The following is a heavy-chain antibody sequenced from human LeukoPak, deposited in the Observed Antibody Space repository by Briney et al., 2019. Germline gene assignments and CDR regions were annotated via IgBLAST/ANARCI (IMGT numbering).Heavy chain of an antibody. D-gene: IGHD3-3*01. V-gene: IGHV3-11*04. Sequence: GGSLILSCVASGFTFSDYYMSWIRQAPGKGLEWVSYISTSGSTIYYADSVRGRFTISRDNAKNSLYLQMNSLRAEDTAVYYCATISALWSLDYWGQGTLVTVSS. CDR2: ISTSGSTI. CDR3: ATISALWSLDY. CDR1: GFTFSDYY. J-gene: IGHJ4*02.